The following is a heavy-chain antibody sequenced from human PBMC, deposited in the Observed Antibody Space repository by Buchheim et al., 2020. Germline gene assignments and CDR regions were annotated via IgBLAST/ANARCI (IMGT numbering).Heavy chain of an antibody. CDR1: GFTFSSYE. CDR3: ARDGRVLDHGRSTYYYYGMDV. D-gene: IGHD5/OR15-5a*01. Sequence: EVQLVESGGGLVQPGGSLRLSCAASGFTFSSYEMNWVRQAPGKGLEWVSYISSSGSTIYYADSVKGRFTISRDNAKNSLYLQMNSLRAEDTAVYYCARDGRVLDHGRSTYYYYGMDVWGQGTT. CDR2: ISSSGSTI. J-gene: IGHJ6*02. V-gene: IGHV3-48*03.